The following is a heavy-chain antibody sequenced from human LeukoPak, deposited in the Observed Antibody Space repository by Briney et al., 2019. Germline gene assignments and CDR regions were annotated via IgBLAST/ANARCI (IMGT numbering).Heavy chain of an antibody. CDR2: INWNGGST. CDR3: ARDLRGRLTADY. J-gene: IGHJ4*02. D-gene: IGHD3-16*01. V-gene: IGHV3-20*04. Sequence: GGSLRLSCAASGFTFDDYGMSWFRQAPAKGLEWVSGINWNGGSTGYADSVKGRFTISRDNAKNSLYLQMNSLRAEDTALYYCARDLRGRLTADYWGQGTLVTVSS. CDR1: GFTFDDYG.